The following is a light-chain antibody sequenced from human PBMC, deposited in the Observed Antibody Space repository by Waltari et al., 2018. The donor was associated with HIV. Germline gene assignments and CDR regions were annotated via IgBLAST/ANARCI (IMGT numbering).Light chain of an antibody. Sequence: DIQMTQSPSSLSAFVGDRVTITCRASQSISTSLNWYQQKPGKAPNLLIYTASNLESGIPSRFSGSGSGTDFTLTINSLHPEDFATYYCQQSYSIHRTFGGGTKVEIK. CDR3: QQSYSIHRT. CDR2: TAS. V-gene: IGKV1-39*01. CDR1: QSISTS. J-gene: IGKJ4*01.